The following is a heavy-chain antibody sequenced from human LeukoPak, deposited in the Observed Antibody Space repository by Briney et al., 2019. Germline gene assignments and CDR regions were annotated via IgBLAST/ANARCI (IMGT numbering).Heavy chain of an antibody. CDR2: ISGSGGST. D-gene: IGHD4-17*01. Sequence: HPGRSLRLSCAASGFTFSSYAMHWVRQAPGKGLEWVSAISGSGGSTYYADSVKGRFTISRDNSKNTLYLQMNSLRAEDTAVYYCAKALGTVDWFDPWGQGTLVTVSS. CDR3: AKALGTVDWFDP. J-gene: IGHJ5*02. CDR1: GFTFSSYA. V-gene: IGHV3-23*01.